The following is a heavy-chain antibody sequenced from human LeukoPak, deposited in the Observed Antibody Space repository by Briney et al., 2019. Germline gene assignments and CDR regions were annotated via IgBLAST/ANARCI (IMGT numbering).Heavy chain of an antibody. CDR1: GGSFSGHY. V-gene: IGHV4-34*01. J-gene: IGHJ5*02. D-gene: IGHD3-10*01. CDR3: ARTHGRFGRNWFDP. CDR2: INHGGST. Sequence: SETLSLTCAVYGGSFSGHYWSWIRQPPGQGLEWLAEINHGGSTSYSPSLKSRASISADKSKNQFSLRLTPVTAADTAVYYCARTHGRFGRNWFDPWGQGTLVTVSS.